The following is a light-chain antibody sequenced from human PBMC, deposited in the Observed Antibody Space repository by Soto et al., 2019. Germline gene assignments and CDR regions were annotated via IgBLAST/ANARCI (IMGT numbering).Light chain of an antibody. CDR3: QQSFGSTWT. CDR2: AAS. Sequence: DIPMTQSPSALSASVDDTVTITCRASQNINIYLNWYQQSPGKAPKLLIYAASTLESGVPRRFSGSGSGTEFSLTISGLQPEDFATYYCQQSFGSTWTFGQGTRVE. J-gene: IGKJ1*01. CDR1: QNINIY. V-gene: IGKV1-39*01.